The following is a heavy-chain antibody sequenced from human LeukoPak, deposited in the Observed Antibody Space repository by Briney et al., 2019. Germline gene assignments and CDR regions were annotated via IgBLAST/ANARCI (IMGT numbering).Heavy chain of an antibody. CDR3: AKGSDFWSGWDFDY. Sequence: TGGSLRLSCAASGFTFSSYAMSWVRQAPGKGLEWVSAISGSGGSTYYADSVKGRFTISRDNSKNTLYLQMNSLRAEDTAVYYCAKGSDFWSGWDFDYWGQGTLVTVSS. CDR1: GFTFSSYA. V-gene: IGHV3-23*01. D-gene: IGHD3-3*01. CDR2: ISGSGGST. J-gene: IGHJ4*02.